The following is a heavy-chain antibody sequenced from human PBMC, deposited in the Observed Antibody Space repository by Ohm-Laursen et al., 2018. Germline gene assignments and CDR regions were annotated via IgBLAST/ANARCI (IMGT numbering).Heavy chain of an antibody. CDR2: IRNKAYGYTT. CDR1: GFTFGDYA. J-gene: IGHJ4*02. Sequence: SLRLSCAASGFTFGDYAMSWFRQAPGKGLEWVGRIRNKAYGYTTEYAASVKGRFTISRDDSKNSVYLQMNSLKTEDTAVYYCALFNCTGGRCRDYWGQGTLVTVSS. V-gene: IGHV3-72*01. CDR3: ALFNCTGGRCRDY. D-gene: IGHD2-15*01.